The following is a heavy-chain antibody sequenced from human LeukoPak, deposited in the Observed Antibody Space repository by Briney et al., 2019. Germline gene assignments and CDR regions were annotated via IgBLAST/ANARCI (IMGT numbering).Heavy chain of an antibody. V-gene: IGHV3-43*01. Sequence: GGSLRLTCAASGFTFHEYTMHWVRQAPGKGLEWVSLISWDGGTTFYADSVKGRFTISKDNSKDSLYLQMNSLRAEDTAVYYCARDQLYDFWSGYYPRPVDYWGQGTLVTVSS. CDR3: ARDQLYDFWSGYYPRPVDY. CDR2: ISWDGGTT. J-gene: IGHJ4*02. CDR1: GFTFHEYT. D-gene: IGHD3-3*01.